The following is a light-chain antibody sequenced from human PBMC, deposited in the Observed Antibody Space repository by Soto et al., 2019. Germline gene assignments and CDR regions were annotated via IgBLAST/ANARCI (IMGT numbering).Light chain of an antibody. CDR2: GAS. V-gene: IGKV3-20*01. CDR1: QSVSSSN. CDR3: QHYDDSPPRYT. J-gene: IGKJ2*01. Sequence: EIVLTQSPATLSLYLGERATLSCRASQSVSSSNLAWYQQKPGQAPRLVISGASSRAAGLPDRFSGSGSGTDFTLTISRLEPEDFAVYYCQHYDDSPPRYTFGQGTKLEIK.